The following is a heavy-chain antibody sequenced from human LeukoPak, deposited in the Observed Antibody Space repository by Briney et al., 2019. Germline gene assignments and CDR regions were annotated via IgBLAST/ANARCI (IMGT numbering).Heavy chain of an antibody. J-gene: IGHJ6*03. Sequence: ASVKVSCKASGYTFTDYAMHWVRQAPGQRLEWLGWINAGNGNAKYSQEFQGRLTITRDTSASTAYMELSSLRSVGMAVYYCARGPTSISPYYYYYMDVWGKGTTVTVSS. CDR1: GYTFTDYA. CDR3: ARGPTSISPYYYYYMDV. CDR2: INAGNGNA. V-gene: IGHV1-3*03. D-gene: IGHD1-1*01.